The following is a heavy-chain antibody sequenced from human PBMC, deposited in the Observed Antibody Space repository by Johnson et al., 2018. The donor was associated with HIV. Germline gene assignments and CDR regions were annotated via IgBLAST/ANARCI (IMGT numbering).Heavy chain of an antibody. J-gene: IGHJ3*01. Sequence: QVQLVESGGGVVQPGKSLRLSCAASGFTFSSYGMHWVRQAPGKGLEWVAVISYNGSNKYYADSVKGRFTISRDNSKNTRYVQMNSLRGEDTAVYYCAKSTQANIFRESGPYGAFDVWGQGTMVTVSS. CDR1: GFTFSSYG. CDR2: ISYNGSNK. CDR3: AKSTQANIFRESGPYGAFDV. V-gene: IGHV3-30*18. D-gene: IGHD3-10*01.